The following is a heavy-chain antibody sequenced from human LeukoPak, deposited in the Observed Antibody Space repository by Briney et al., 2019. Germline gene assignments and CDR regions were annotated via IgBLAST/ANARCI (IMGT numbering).Heavy chain of an antibody. J-gene: IGHJ4*02. CDR1: GDSISSGGHY. CDR2: IFYTGST. D-gene: IGHD1-1*01. Sequence: PSETLSLTCTVSGDSISSGGHYWNWLRQRPGTGLEWIGYIFYTGSTYYNPSLKSRVTISVDTSKNQFSLKLSSVTAADTAVYYCARSPGIWNEYGRLEYWGQGALVTVSS. CDR3: ARSPGIWNEYGRLEY. V-gene: IGHV4-31*03.